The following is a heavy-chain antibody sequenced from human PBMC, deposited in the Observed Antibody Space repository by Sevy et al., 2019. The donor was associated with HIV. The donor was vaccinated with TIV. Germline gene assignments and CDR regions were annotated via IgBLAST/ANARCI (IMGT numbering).Heavy chain of an antibody. J-gene: IGHJ6*03. V-gene: IGHV4-34*01. D-gene: IGHD4-17*01. Sequence: SETLSLTCAVYGGSFSGYYWSWIRQPPGKGLEWIGEINHSGSTNYNPSLKSRVTISVDTSKNQFSLKLSSVTAADTAVYYCARDYGDYVDYYYYCYMDVWGKGTTVTVSS. CDR3: ARDYGDYVDYYYYCYMDV. CDR2: INHSGST. CDR1: GGSFSGYY.